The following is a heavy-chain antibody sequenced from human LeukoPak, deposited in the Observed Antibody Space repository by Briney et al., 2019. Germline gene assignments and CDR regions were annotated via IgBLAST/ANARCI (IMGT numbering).Heavy chain of an antibody. CDR2: IKQDGSEK. CDR1: GFTFSNYW. Sequence: PGGSLRLSCAASGFTFSNYWMSWVRQAPGKGLEWVANIKQDGSEKYYVDSVKGRFTISRDNAKNSLYLQMNSLRAEDTAVYYCARDGATFSGYDWYYYMDVWGKGTTATVSS. V-gene: IGHV3-7*01. D-gene: IGHD5-12*01. CDR3: ARDGATFSGYDWYYYMDV. J-gene: IGHJ6*03.